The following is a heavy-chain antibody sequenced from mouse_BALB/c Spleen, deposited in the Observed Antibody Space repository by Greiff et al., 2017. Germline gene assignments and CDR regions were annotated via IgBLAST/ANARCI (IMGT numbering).Heavy chain of an antibody. CDR2: ISSGSSTI. CDR3: ARSHYGNSYWYFDV. J-gene: IGHJ1*01. V-gene: IGHV5-17*02. D-gene: IGHD2-1*01. CDR1: GFTFSSFG. Sequence: EVQLVESGGGLVQPGGSRKLSCAASGFTFSSFGMHWVRQAPEKGLEWVAYISSGSSTIYYEDTVKGRFTISRDNPKNTLFLQMTSLRSEDTAMYYCARSHYGNSYWYFDVWGAGTTVTVSS.